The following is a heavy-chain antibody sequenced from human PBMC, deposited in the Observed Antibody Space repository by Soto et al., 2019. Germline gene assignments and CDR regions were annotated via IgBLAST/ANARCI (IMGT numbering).Heavy chain of an antibody. D-gene: IGHD4-17*01. J-gene: IGHJ6*03. CDR1: GASISIGGYY. Sequence: QVQLQESGPGLVKPSQTLSLTCTVSGASISIGGYYWSWIRQHPGKGLEWIGYIYYSGSTYFNPSLKSRVTLSVDASKNQFSLKLTSVTAADTAVYYCARYGDYVYYMDVWGKGITVTVSS. CDR2: IYYSGST. V-gene: IGHV4-31*03. CDR3: ARYGDYVYYMDV.